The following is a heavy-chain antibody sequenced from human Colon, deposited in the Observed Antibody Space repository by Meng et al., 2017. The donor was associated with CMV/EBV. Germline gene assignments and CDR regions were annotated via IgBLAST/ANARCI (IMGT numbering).Heavy chain of an antibody. CDR3: ARAIPVAGTFYY. Sequence: SCKASGYTFSSYALHWARQAPGQRLEWMGWINTGIGNTKYSQKFQGRITITRDASANTAYMELSSLRSEDTAVYYCARAIPVAGTFYYWGQGTLVTVSS. D-gene: IGHD6-19*01. J-gene: IGHJ4*02. CDR1: GYTFSSYA. CDR2: INTGIGNT. V-gene: IGHV1-3*04.